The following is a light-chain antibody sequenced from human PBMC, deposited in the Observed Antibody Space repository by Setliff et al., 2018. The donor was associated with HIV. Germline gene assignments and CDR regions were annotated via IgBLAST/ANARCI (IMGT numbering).Light chain of an antibody. CDR1: SSDVGGYSY. CDR3: SSYAITNTRP. CDR2: EVR. J-gene: IGLJ1*01. V-gene: IGLV2-14*01. Sequence: QSVLAQPASVSGSPGQSITISCTGTSSDVGGYSYVSWYQQHPGKAPKLIISEVRNRPSGVSNRFSGSKSGNTASLTISGLQAEDEADYYYSSYAITNTRPFGTGTKVT.